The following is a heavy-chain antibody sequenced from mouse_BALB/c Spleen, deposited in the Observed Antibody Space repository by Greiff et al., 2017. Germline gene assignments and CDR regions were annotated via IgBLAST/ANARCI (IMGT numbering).Heavy chain of an antibody. CDR2: IDPENGDT. V-gene: IGHV14-4*02. CDR1: GFNIKDYY. Sequence: EVMLVESGAELVRSGASVKLSCTASGFNIKDYYMHWVKQRPEQGLEWIGWIDPENGDTEYAPKFQGKATMTADTSSNTAYLQLSSLTSEDTAVYYCNVITTVVGYFDYWGQGTTLTVSS. D-gene: IGHD1-1*01. CDR3: NVITTVVGYFDY. J-gene: IGHJ2*01.